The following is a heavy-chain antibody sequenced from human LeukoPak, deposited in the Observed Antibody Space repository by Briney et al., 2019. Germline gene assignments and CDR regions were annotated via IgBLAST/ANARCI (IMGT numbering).Heavy chain of an antibody. D-gene: IGHD1-1*01. CDR3: TTGRGAYDVFDF. CDR1: GFLFSAYY. CDR2: IDPEDGKS. J-gene: IGHJ4*02. Sequence: GATVKVCCKTSGFLFSAYYMHWVQQAPGKGFRWMGRIDPEDGKSTYAEDFQGRVTLTADMSTDAAYMELSRLTSEDTALYYCTTGRGAYDVFDFWGQGSLVIVSS. V-gene: IGHV1-69-2*01.